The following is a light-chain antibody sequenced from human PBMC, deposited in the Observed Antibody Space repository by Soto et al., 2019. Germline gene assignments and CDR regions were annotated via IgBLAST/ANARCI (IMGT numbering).Light chain of an antibody. V-gene: IGKV3-20*01. CDR1: QSVSSSY. Sequence: EIVLTQSPGTLSLSPGERATLSCRASQSVSSSYLAWYQQKPGQAPGLLMYDASSRATGIPDRFSGSGSGTDFTLTISRLEPEDFAVYFCQQYGSSPRTFGQGTKVEIK. CDR3: QQYGSSPRT. J-gene: IGKJ1*01. CDR2: DAS.